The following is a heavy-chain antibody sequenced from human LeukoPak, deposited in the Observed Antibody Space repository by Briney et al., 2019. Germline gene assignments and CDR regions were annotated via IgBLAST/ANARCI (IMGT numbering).Heavy chain of an antibody. V-gene: IGHV1-69*06. D-gene: IGHD4-17*01. CDR3: ARIHTVTTATDY. J-gene: IGHJ4*02. CDR1: GGTFSSYA. Sequence: SVKVSCKASGGTFSSYAISWVRQAPGQGLEWMGRIIPIFGTANYAQKFQGSVTITADKSTSTAYMELSSLRSEDTSVYYCARIHTVTTATDYWGQGTLVTVSS. CDR2: IIPIFGTA.